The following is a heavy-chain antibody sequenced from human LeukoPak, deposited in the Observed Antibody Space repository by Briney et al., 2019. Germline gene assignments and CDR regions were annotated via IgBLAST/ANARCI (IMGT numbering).Heavy chain of an antibody. CDR2: ISSSSSYI. Sequence: NPGGSLRLSCAASGFTFSSYSMNWVRQAPGKGLEWVSSISSSSSYIYYADSVKGRFTISRDNAKNSLYLQMNSLRAEDTAVHYCARGHYDILTGYFGYWGQGTLVTVSS. CDR3: ARGHYDILTGYFGY. CDR1: GFTFSSYS. D-gene: IGHD3-9*01. J-gene: IGHJ4*02. V-gene: IGHV3-21*01.